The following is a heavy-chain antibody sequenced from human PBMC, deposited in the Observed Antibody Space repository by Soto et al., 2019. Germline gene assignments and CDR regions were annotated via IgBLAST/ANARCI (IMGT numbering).Heavy chain of an antibody. Sequence: EVQLLESGGGLVQPGGSLRLSCAASGFTFSSYAMSWVRQAPGKGLEWVSAISGSGGSTYYADSVKGRFTISRDNSKNTLYLQMNSLRAEDTAVYYCAKDLLEYGGNSEDYWGQGTLVTVS. J-gene: IGHJ4*02. D-gene: IGHD2-21*02. V-gene: IGHV3-23*01. CDR2: ISGSGGST. CDR1: GFTFSSYA. CDR3: AKDLLEYGGNSEDY.